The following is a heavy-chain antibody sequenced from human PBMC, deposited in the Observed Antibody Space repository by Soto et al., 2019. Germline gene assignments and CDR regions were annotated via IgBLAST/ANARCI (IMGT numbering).Heavy chain of an antibody. J-gene: IGHJ4*02. CDR3: ARSYLKTPVVYFDY. V-gene: IGHV4-31*03. CDR2: IYYSGST. CDR1: GGSISSGGYY. D-gene: IGHD2-15*01. Sequence: SETLSLTCTVSGGSISSGGYYWSWIRQHPGRGLEWIGYIYYSGSTYYNPSLKSRVTISVDTSKNQFSLKLSSVTAADTAVYYCARSYLKTPVVYFDYWGQGTLVTVSS.